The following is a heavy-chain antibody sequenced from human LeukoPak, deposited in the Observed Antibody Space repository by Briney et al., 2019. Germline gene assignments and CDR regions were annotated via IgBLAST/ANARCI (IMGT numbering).Heavy chain of an antibody. CDR3: PIGALRVVPARAHFQH. J-gene: IGHJ1*01. D-gene: IGHD2-2*01. V-gene: IGHV1-2*02. CDR2: INPNRGGT. CDR1: GYTFTVYY. Sequence: ASLKASSKPSGYTFTVYYMHWVRPTPRQGLEWMGWINPNRGGTNYAQNSQGRVTITRPPPISTAHMELSRLRPAAPSLHSSPIGALRVVPARAHFQHWGQGTLVTVSS.